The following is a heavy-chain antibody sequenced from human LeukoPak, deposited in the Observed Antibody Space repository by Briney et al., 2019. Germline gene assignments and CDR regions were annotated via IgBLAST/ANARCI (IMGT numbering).Heavy chain of an antibody. Sequence: GASVKVSCKPSGYTFTGYYMHWVRQAPGQGLEWIGRINPNSGGTNYAQKFHDRVTMTRDTSISTAYMELRRLRSDDTAVYYCASRDPAEGFLQWLPDSWGQGTLVTVSS. CDR3: ASRDPAEGFLQWLPDS. CDR1: GYTFTGYY. CDR2: INPNSGGT. J-gene: IGHJ4*02. D-gene: IGHD3-3*01. V-gene: IGHV1-2*06.